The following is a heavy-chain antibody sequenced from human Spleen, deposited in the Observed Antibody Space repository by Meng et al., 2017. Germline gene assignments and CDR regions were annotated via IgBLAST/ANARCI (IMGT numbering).Heavy chain of an antibody. Sequence: QVQIQQWGAGLVKPSETLSLNCAVYGGSFSGYHWTWIRQPPGKGLEWIGEINHSGSTNYNPSLKSRVTISVDTSKNQFSLKLSSVTAADTAVYYCASRRFLEWLRFGYWGQGTLVTVSS. CDR1: GGSFSGYH. CDR2: INHSGST. CDR3: ASRRFLEWLRFGY. D-gene: IGHD3-3*01. J-gene: IGHJ4*02. V-gene: IGHV4-34*01.